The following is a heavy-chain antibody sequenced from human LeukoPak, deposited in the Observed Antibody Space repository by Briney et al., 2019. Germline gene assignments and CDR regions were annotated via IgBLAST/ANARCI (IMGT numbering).Heavy chain of an antibody. CDR2: ISGSGSDI. V-gene: IGHV3-48*01. CDR3: ARGPIFSDTSGYYFDY. J-gene: IGHJ4*02. CDR1: GFTFSHYN. D-gene: IGHD3-9*01. Sequence: LPGGSLRLSCAASGFTFSHYNMNWVRQAPGKGLECLGYISGSGSDIYYADSVKGRFTLSRDNAKNSLYLQMNSLRAEDTAVYYCARGPIFSDTSGYYFDYWGQGTLVTVAS.